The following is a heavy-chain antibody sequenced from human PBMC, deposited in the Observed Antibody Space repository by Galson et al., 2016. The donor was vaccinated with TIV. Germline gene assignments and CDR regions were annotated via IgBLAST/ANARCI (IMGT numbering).Heavy chain of an antibody. CDR3: AKDGAYDSGFFDL. D-gene: IGHD5-12*01. J-gene: IGHJ2*01. CDR2: ISGRDGST. V-gene: IGHV3-23*01. CDR1: GFTFSTYA. Sequence: SLRLSCAASGFTFSTYAMSWVRQAPGKGLEWVSTISGRDGSTYYADSVKGRFTISRNNSKNTLSLQMNSLRAEDTALYFCAKDGAYDSGFFDLWGRGTLVTVSS.